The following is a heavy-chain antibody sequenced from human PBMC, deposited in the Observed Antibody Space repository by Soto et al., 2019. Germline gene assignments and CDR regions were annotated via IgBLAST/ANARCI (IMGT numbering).Heavy chain of an antibody. CDR2: IYYSGST. V-gene: IGHV4-59*01. CDR3: ARGRYGMDV. J-gene: IGHJ6*01. CDR1: VGSISIYY. Sequence: SETLSLTCTFSVGSISIYYWSWIRQPPGKGLEWIGYIYYSGSTNYNPSLKSRVTISVDTSKNQFSLKLSSVTAADTAVYYCARGRYGMDVWGQGTTVTVSS.